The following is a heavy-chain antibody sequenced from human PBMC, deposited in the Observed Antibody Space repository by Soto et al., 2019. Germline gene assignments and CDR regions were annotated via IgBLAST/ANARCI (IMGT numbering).Heavy chain of an antibody. Sequence: EVQLLESGGGLVQPGGSLRLSCAASGFTFSSYGMSWVRQAPGKGLEWVSSITGSAGRTYYSDSVKGRFTISRDNSKNTLYLQMNSLRAEDTAVYYCAKDRNRWLRFDLGYWGQGTLVTVSS. J-gene: IGHJ4*02. CDR1: GFTFSSYG. CDR3: AKDRNRWLRFDLGY. CDR2: ITGSAGRT. D-gene: IGHD5-12*01. V-gene: IGHV3-23*01.